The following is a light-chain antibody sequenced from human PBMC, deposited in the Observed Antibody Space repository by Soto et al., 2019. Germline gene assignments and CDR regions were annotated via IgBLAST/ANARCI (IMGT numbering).Light chain of an antibody. V-gene: IGKV1-9*01. CDR1: QGISSY. CDR2: AAS. Sequence: DIQLTQSPSFLSASVGDRVTITCRASQGISSYLTWYKQKPGKAPNLLIYAASTLQNGVPSSFSGSGSGTEFTLTISSLQPEDFENYHCQPIYNDPLTVGGRTKVEIK. CDR3: QPIYNDPLT. J-gene: IGKJ4*01.